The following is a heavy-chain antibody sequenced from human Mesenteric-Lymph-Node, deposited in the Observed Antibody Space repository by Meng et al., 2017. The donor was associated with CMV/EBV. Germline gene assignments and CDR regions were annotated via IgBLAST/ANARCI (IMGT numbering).Heavy chain of an antibody. D-gene: IGHD3-10*01. CDR2: VYYSGIT. Sequence: GSISSYYWSWIRQPTGKGLEWIGYVYYSGITNYNPSLKSRVTISLDTSKNQFSLKLSSVTAADTAVYYCARLDYFYNSGSYYWNFDYWGQGTLVTVSS. CDR1: GSISSYY. J-gene: IGHJ4*02. V-gene: IGHV4-59*01. CDR3: ARLDYFYNSGSYYWNFDY.